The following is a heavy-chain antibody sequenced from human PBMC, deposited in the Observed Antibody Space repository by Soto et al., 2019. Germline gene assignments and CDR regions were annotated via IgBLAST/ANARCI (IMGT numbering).Heavy chain of an antibody. CDR2: ISYDGSNK. D-gene: IGHD6-19*01. J-gene: IGHJ6*02. Sequence: QVQLVESGGGVVQPGRSLRLSCAASGFTFSSYGMHWVRQAPGKGLEWVAVISYDGSNKYYADSVKGRFTISRDNSKNTLYLQMNSLRAEDTAVYYCAKDDNRCSGWLNYYYGMDVWGQGTTVTVSS. CDR1: GFTFSSYG. CDR3: AKDDNRCSGWLNYYYGMDV. V-gene: IGHV3-30*18.